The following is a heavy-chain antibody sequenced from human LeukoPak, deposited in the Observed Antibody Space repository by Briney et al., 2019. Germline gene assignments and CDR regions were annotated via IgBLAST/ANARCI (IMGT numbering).Heavy chain of an antibody. CDR2: ISWKSGSI. J-gene: IGHJ4*02. CDR3: AKGYCSSTSCLFDY. CDR1: GFTFDDYA. Sequence: GGSLRLSCAASGFTFDDYAMHWVRQAPGKGLEWVSGISWKSGSIGYADSVKGRFTISRDNAKNSPYLQMNSLRTEDTALYYCAKGYCSSTSCLFDYWGQGTLVTVSS. V-gene: IGHV3-9*01. D-gene: IGHD2-2*01.